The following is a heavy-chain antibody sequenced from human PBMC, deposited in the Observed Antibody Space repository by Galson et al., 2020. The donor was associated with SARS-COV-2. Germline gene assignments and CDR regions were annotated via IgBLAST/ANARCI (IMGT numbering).Heavy chain of an antibody. V-gene: IGHV3-23*01. D-gene: IGHD1-26*01. CDR2: ISGSGGST. J-gene: IGHJ6*04. CDR1: GFTFSSYA. CDR3: AKAGMWEWGGMDV. Sequence: GGSLRLSCAASGFTFSSYAMSWGRQPPRKGLEWVSAISGSGGSTYYADPVKGRFTISRDNSKNTLYLQMNSLRAEDTAVYYCAKAGMWEWGGMDVWGKRTTVTVSS.